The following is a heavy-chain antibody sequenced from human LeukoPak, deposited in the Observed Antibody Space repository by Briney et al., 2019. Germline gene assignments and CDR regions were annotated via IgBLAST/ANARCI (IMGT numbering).Heavy chain of an antibody. D-gene: IGHD3-10*01. CDR3: VRAPGAT. J-gene: IGHJ5*02. CDR1: GFIVSSNH. V-gene: IGHV3-53*01. Sequence: GGSLRLSCAASGFIVSSNHMSWVRQAPGKGLEWVSVIYSSGNTYYADSVKGRFTISRDNSKNTLYLQMDSLRGEDTAVYYCVRAPGATWGQGTLVTVSP. CDR2: IYSSGNT.